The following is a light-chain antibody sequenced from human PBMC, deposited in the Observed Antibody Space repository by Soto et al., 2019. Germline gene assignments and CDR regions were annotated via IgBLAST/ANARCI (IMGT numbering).Light chain of an antibody. CDR3: QQSYNSPYT. CDR2: DAS. V-gene: IGKV1-39*01. CDR1: QAINKN. J-gene: IGKJ2*01. Sequence: DIQMTQSPASLSASVGDRVTITCRASQAINKNLNWYRHKLGKAPELLIYDASDSQAGVPSRFSGSGSGADFTLIISGLQPEAFATYYCQQSYNSPYTFGQGTKLEIK.